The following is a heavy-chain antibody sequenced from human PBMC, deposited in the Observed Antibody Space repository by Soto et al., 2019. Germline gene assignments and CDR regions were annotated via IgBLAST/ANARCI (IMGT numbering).Heavy chain of an antibody. J-gene: IGHJ6*03. Sequence: GESLKISCKGSGYSFTTYWIGWVRQMSGKGLEWMGIIYPGDSDTRYSPSFQGQVTISADKSITTAYLQWSSLKASDTAMYYCARHYCSGGSCYTRLVMVVWGKGTTV. V-gene: IGHV5-51*01. CDR2: IYPGDSDT. D-gene: IGHD2-15*01. CDR1: GYSFTTYW. CDR3: ARHYCSGGSCYTRLVMVV.